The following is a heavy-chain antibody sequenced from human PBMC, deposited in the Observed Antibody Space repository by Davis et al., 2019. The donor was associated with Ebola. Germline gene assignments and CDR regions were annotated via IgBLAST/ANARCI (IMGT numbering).Heavy chain of an antibody. D-gene: IGHD4-17*01. CDR3: ARTPAGRLDYGDYLLGY. Sequence: AASVKVSCKASGYTFTNYGITWVRQAPGQGLEWMGWINAGNGNTKYSQKFQGRVTITRDTSASTAYMELSSLRSEDTAVYYCARTPAGRLDYGDYLLGYWGQGTLVTVSS. V-gene: IGHV1-3*01. CDR2: INAGNGNT. CDR1: GYTFTNYG. J-gene: IGHJ4*02.